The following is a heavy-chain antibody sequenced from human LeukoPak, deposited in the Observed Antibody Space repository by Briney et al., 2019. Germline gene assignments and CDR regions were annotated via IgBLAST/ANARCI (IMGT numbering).Heavy chain of an antibody. D-gene: IGHD2-15*01. Sequence: PSETLSLTCTVSGGSISSGDYYWSWIRQPPGKGLEWIGYIYYSGSTYYNPSLKSRVTISVDTSKNQFSLKLSSVTAADTAVYYCARVLAPGKERYYFDYWGQGTLVTVSS. V-gene: IGHV4-30-4*08. CDR2: IYYSGST. J-gene: IGHJ4*02. CDR1: GGSISSGDYY. CDR3: ARVLAPGKERYYFDY.